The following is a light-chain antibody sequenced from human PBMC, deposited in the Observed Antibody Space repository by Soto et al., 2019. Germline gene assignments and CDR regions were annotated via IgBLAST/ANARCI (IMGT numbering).Light chain of an antibody. CDR3: QQYNNWPPGAT. CDR2: YTS. Sequence: IVMPQFPATLSLSPGERATLSCWASLTFCTNLAWYQQKLGQAPGLLIYYTSTRATGIPARFSGSGSAKEFTLTISSLQPEDSAVYYCQQYNNWPPGATFGPGTKV. CDR1: LTFCTN. J-gene: IGKJ3*01. V-gene: IGKV3-15*01.